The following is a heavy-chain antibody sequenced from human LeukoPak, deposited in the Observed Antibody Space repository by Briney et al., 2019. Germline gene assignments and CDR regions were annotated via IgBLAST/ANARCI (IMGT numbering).Heavy chain of an antibody. CDR3: ARGGTLMTMVN. D-gene: IGHD4/OR15-4a*01. J-gene: IGHJ4*02. Sequence: SETLSLTCTVSGGSISSYYWSWIRQPAGKGLEWIGRIYTSGSTNYNPSLKSRVTMSVDTSKNQFSLNLNSVTAADTAVYYCARGGTLMTMVNWGQGTLVTVSS. CDR1: GGSISSYY. CDR2: IYTSGST. V-gene: IGHV4-4*07.